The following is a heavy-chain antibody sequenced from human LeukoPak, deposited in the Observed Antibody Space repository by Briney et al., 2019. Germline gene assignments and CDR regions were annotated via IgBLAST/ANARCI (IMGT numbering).Heavy chain of an antibody. CDR2: ISSSSSYI. CDR3: ATTVTTSLDY. V-gene: IGHV3-21*01. Sequence: GGSLRLSCAASGFTFSSYSMNWVRQAPGEGLEWVSSISSSSSYIYYADSVKGRFTISRDNAKNSLYLQMNSLRAEDTAVYYCATTVTTSLDYWGQGTLVTVSS. D-gene: IGHD4-11*01. CDR1: GFTFSSYS. J-gene: IGHJ4*02.